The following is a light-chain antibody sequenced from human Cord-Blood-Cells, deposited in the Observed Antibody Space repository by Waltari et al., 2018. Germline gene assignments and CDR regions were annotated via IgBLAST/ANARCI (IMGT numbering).Light chain of an antibody. J-gene: IGKJ3*01. CDR2: AAS. V-gene: IGKV1-9*01. Sequence: DIHLTESLSFLSASVLDSLTPTCRASQGINIYLAWYQEKPWKAPELLIYAASTLQSGVQSMFSGSLSGIEFTLTISGLQPEDFATYYCQQLNSYPFIFGPGTKVDI. CDR1: QGINIY. CDR3: QQLNSYPFI.